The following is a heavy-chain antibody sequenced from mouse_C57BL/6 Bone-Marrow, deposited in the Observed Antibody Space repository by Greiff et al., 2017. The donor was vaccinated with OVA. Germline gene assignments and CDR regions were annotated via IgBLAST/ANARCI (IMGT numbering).Heavy chain of an antibody. CDR3: ARHEDLSDGYYWYFDV. D-gene: IGHD2-3*01. Sequence: QVQLQQSGAELVKPGASVKLSCKASGYTFTEYTIHWVKQRSGQGLEWIGWFYPGSGSIKYNEKFKDKATLTADKSSSTVYMELSRLTYEDSAVYFCARHEDLSDGYYWYFDVWGTGTTVTVSS. CDR1: GYTFTEYT. V-gene: IGHV1-62-2*01. J-gene: IGHJ1*03. CDR2: FYPGSGSI.